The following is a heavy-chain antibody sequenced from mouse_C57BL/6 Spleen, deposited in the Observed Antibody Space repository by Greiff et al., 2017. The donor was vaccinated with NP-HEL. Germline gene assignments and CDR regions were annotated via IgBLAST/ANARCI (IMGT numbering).Heavy chain of an antibody. V-gene: IGHV5-4*03. CDR3: ARGGLRRFDY. Sequence: EVKLVESGGGLVKPGGSLKLSCAASGFTFSSYAMSWVRQTPEKRLEWVATISDGGSYTYYPDNVKGRFTISRDNAKNNLYLLMSHLKSEDTAMYYCARGGLRRFDYWGQGTTLTVSS. D-gene: IGHD2-4*01. CDR1: GFTFSSYA. J-gene: IGHJ2*01. CDR2: ISDGGSYT.